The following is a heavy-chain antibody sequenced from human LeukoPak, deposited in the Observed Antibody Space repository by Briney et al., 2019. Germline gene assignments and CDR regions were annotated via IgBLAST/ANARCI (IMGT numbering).Heavy chain of an antibody. D-gene: IGHD4-17*01. CDR2: IPYDGSNK. CDR1: GITFSSYA. V-gene: IGHV3-30-3*01. Sequence: GGALRLSCAASGITFSSYAMHWGRPAPGKGLGRVAVIPYDGSNKYYADSVKGRFTISRDNSKNTLYLQMNSLRAEDTAVYYCARGRFYYGMDVWGQGTTVTVSS. CDR3: ARGRFYYGMDV. J-gene: IGHJ6*02.